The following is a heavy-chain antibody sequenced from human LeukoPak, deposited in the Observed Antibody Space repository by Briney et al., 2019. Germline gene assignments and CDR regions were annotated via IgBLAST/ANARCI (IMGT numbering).Heavy chain of an antibody. D-gene: IGHD4-23*01. V-gene: IGHV3-74*01. CDR1: GFTFSSYW. Sequence: GGSLRLSCAASGFTFSSYWMNWVRQAPGKGPMWVSRNKPDGSSISYADSVKGRFTISRDNAKNTLYLQMNSLRAEDTAVYYCATLYGGSTDYWGQGTLVTVSS. CDR3: ATLYGGSTDY. CDR2: NKPDGSSI. J-gene: IGHJ4*02.